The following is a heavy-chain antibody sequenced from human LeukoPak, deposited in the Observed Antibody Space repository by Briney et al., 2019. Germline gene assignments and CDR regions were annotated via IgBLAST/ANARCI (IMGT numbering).Heavy chain of an antibody. J-gene: IGHJ5*02. V-gene: IGHV3-48*02. Sequence: GGSLRLSCAASGFTFTSYVMNWVRQPPGKGLEWISYIGTRGTTMYYADSVKGRFTISRDNAKNSLYLQMNSMRDEDTAIYYCARGRGSSWGQGTLVTVSS. CDR2: IGTRGTTM. CDR3: ARGRGSS. CDR1: GFTFTSYV. D-gene: IGHD2-21*01.